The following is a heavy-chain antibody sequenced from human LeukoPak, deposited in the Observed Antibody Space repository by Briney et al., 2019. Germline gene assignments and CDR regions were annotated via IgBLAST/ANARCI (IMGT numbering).Heavy chain of an antibody. D-gene: IGHD3-22*01. V-gene: IGHV1-58*02. CDR3: AAERGYYDNGGAFDI. Sequence: GTSVKVSCKASGFTFTSSAMQWVRQARGQRLEWIGWIVVGSGNTNYAQKLQERVTITRDMSTSTAYMELSSLRSEDTAVYYCAAERGYYDNGGAFDIWGQGTMVTVSS. CDR2: IVVGSGNT. J-gene: IGHJ3*02. CDR1: GFTFTSSA.